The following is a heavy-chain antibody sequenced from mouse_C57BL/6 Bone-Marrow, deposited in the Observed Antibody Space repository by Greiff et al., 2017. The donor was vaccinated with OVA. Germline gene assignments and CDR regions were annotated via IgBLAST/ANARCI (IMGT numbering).Heavy chain of an antibody. D-gene: IGHD1-1*01. J-gene: IGHJ2*01. CDR3: ARERIQLLYFDY. CDR2: IDPSDSYT. Sequence: QVHVKQPGAELVMPGASVKLSCKASGYTFTSYWMHWVKQRPGQGLEWIGEIDPSDSYTNYNQKFKGKSTLTVDKSSSTAYMQLSSLTSEDSAVYYCARERIQLLYFDYWGQGTTLTVSS. V-gene: IGHV1-69*01. CDR1: GYTFTSYW.